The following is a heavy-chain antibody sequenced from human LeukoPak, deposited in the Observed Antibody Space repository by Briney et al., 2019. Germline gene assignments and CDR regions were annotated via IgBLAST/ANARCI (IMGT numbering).Heavy chain of an antibody. CDR3: ARSPHCSGGSCYSDYYYYGMDV. Sequence: ASVKVSCKASGYTFTSNGISWVRQAPGQGLEWMGWISAYNGNTNYAQKLQGRVTMTTDTSTSTAYMELRSLRSDDTAVYYCARSPHCSGGSCYSDYYYYGMDVWGKGTTVTVSS. D-gene: IGHD2-15*01. V-gene: IGHV1-18*04. CDR1: GYTFTSNG. CDR2: ISAYNGNT. J-gene: IGHJ6*04.